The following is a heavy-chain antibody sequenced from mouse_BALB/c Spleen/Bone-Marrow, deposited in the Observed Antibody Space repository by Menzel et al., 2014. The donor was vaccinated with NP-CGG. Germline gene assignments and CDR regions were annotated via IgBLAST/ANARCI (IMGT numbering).Heavy chain of an antibody. J-gene: IGHJ4*01. Sequence: VQLKQSGAELVKPGASVKLSCTASGFNIKDTYMHWVKQRPEQGLEWIGRIDPANGNTKYDPKFQGKATITADTSSNTAYQQLSSLTAEDTADYYGTRWEYYAMDYWGQGTSVTVSS. CDR3: TRWEYYAMDY. CDR2: IDPANGNT. D-gene: IGHD4-1*01. CDR1: GFNIKDTY. V-gene: IGHV14-3*02.